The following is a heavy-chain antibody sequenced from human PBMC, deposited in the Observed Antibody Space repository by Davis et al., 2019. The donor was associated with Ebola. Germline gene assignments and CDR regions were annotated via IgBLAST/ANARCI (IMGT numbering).Heavy chain of an antibody. J-gene: IGHJ6*02. CDR2: ISSSSSYI. Sequence: GGSLRLSCAASGFTFSSYSMNWVRQAPGKGLEWVSSISSSSSYIYYADSVKGRFTISRDNAKNSLYLQMNSLRAEDTAVYYYARDIAVAGTLYYYGMDVWGQGTTVTVSS. V-gene: IGHV3-21*01. D-gene: IGHD6-19*01. CDR1: GFTFSSYS. CDR3: ARDIAVAGTLYYYGMDV.